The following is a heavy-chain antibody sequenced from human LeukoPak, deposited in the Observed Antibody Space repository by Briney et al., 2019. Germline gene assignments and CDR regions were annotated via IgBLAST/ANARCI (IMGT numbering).Heavy chain of an antibody. Sequence: TSETLSLTCTVSGGSISSSSYYWGWIRQPPGKGLEWIGSINYSGSTYYNPSLKSRVTISVDTSKNQFSLKLSSVTAADTAVYYCARFATESGSYQTFDYWGQGTLVTVSS. J-gene: IGHJ4*02. CDR2: INYSGST. CDR3: ARFATESGSYQTFDY. CDR1: GGSISSSSYY. D-gene: IGHD1-26*01. V-gene: IGHV4-39*07.